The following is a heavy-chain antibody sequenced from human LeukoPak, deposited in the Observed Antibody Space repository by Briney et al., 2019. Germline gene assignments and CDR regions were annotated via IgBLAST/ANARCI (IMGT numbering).Heavy chain of an antibody. CDR3: ARGGYCSGDSCSPSLAIDY. V-gene: IGHV1-2*02. J-gene: IGHJ4*02. D-gene: IGHD2-15*01. CDR1: GYTFTGYY. Sequence: EASVKVSCEASGYTFTGYYMHWVRQAPGQGLEWMGWINPNSGGTNYAQKFQGRVTMTRDTSISTAYMELSRLRSDDTAVYYCARGGYCSGDSCSPSLAIDYWGQGTLVTVSS. CDR2: INPNSGGT.